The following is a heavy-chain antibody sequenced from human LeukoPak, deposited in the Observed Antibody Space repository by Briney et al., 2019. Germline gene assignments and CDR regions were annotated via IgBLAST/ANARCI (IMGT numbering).Heavy chain of an antibody. D-gene: IGHD4-17*01. CDR2: IYTSGST. CDR3: ARGPDYGDYVEDY. V-gene: IGHV4-4*07. CDR1: GGSISSDY. J-gene: IGHJ4*02. Sequence: SETLSLTCTVSGGSISSDYWSWIRQPAGKGLEWVGRIYTSGSTNYNPSLKSRVTMSVDTSKNQFSLKLSSVTAADTAVYYCARGPDYGDYVEDYWGQGTLVTVSS.